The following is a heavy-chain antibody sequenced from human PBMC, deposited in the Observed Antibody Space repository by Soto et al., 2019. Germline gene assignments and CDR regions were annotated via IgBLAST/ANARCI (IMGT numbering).Heavy chain of an antibody. Sequence: ESGGGVVQPGRSLRLSCAASGFAFNSYGMHWVRQAPGKGLEWVAVIWYDGSNKKYADSVKGRFTISRDNSKNTLYLQMNSLRVEDTAVYYCVRDGAGKFDYWGQGTLVTVSS. D-gene: IGHD3-10*01. CDR2: IWYDGSNK. CDR1: GFAFNSYG. J-gene: IGHJ4*02. V-gene: IGHV3-33*01. CDR3: VRDGAGKFDY.